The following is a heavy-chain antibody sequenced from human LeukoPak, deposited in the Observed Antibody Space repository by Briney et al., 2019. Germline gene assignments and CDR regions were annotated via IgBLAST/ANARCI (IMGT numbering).Heavy chain of an antibody. CDR1: GFTFSSYG. CDR3: AKIPVSYSSGWSNFDY. CDR2: ISFDGSNK. Sequence: GSLRLSCAASGFTFSSYGMHWVRQAPGKGLEWVAVISFDGSNKYYADSVKGRFTSSRDNSKNTLFLQMNMLRAEDTAVYYCAKIPVSYSSGWSNFDYWGQGTLVTVSS. D-gene: IGHD6-19*01. V-gene: IGHV3-30*18. J-gene: IGHJ4*02.